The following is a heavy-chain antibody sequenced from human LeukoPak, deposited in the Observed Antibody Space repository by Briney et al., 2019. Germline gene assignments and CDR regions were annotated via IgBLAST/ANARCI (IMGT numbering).Heavy chain of an antibody. D-gene: IGHD5-12*01. CDR2: IYYSGST. CDR1: GDSIRSSSYY. Sequence: PSETLSLTCSASGDSIRSSSYYWGWIRQPPGKGLEWIGYIYYSGSTNYNPSLKSRVTISVDTSKNQFSLKLSSVTAADTAVYYCARDGYLYYYGMDVWGQGTTVTVSS. V-gene: IGHV4-61*01. CDR3: ARDGYLYYYGMDV. J-gene: IGHJ6*02.